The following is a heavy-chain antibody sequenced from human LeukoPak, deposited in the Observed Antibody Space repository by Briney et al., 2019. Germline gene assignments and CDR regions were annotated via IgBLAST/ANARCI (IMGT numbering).Heavy chain of an antibody. V-gene: IGHV4-59*01. Sequence: SETLSLTCTASGGSISSYYWSWIRQPPGKGLEWIGYIYYSGSTNYNPSLKSRVTISVDTSKNQFSLKLSSVTAADTAVYYCARGSYCGGDCYSLQHWGQGTLVTVSS. CDR3: ARGSYCGGDCYSLQH. D-gene: IGHD2-21*02. J-gene: IGHJ1*01. CDR1: GGSISSYY. CDR2: IYYSGST.